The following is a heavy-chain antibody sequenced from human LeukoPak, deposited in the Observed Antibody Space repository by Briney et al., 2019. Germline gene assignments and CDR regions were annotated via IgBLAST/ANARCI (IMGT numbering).Heavy chain of an antibody. Sequence: GASVKVSCKASGGTFSSYAISWVRQAPGQGLEWMGGIIPIFGTANYAQKFQGRVTITADESTSTAYMELSSLRSEDTAVYYCARDSGSSGWYSNWFDPWGQGTLVTVSS. CDR2: IIPIFGTA. CDR3: ARDSGSSGWYSNWFDP. CDR1: GGTFSSYA. V-gene: IGHV1-69*13. J-gene: IGHJ5*02. D-gene: IGHD6-19*01.